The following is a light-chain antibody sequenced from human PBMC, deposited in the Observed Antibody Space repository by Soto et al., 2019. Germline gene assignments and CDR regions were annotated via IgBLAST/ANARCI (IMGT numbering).Light chain of an antibody. V-gene: IGKV3-20*01. CDR2: AAS. CDR1: QSVRSSY. CDR3: QQYGSAPRT. J-gene: IGKJ1*01. Sequence: EIVLTQSPDTLSLSPGESATLSCRASQSVRSSYLAWYQQTPGQTPRLLIYAASSRATGIPDRFSGSGSGTDFSLTISRLEAEDFAVYYCQQYGSAPRTFGKGTKVEIK.